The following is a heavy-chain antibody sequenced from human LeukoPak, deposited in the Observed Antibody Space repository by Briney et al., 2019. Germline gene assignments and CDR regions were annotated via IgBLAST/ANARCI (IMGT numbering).Heavy chain of an antibody. Sequence: PSETLSLTCAVYGGSFSGYYWSWIRQPPGKGLEWIGEINHSGSTNYNPSLKSRVTISVDTSKNQFSLKLSSVTAADTAVYYCARGFGGYSGYEPRRGYNWFDPWGQGTLVTVSS. J-gene: IGHJ5*02. CDR3: ARGFGGYSGYEPRRGYNWFDP. CDR1: GGSFSGYY. D-gene: IGHD5-12*01. V-gene: IGHV4-34*01. CDR2: INHSGST.